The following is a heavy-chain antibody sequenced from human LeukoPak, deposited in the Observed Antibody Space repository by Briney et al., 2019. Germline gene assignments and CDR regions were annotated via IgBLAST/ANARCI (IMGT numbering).Heavy chain of an antibody. J-gene: IGHJ4*02. V-gene: IGHV4-34*01. CDR1: GGSFSGYY. CDR2: INHSGST. D-gene: IGHD6-13*01. Sequence: PSETLSLTCAVYGGSFSGYYWSWIRQPPGKGLEWIGEINHSGSTNYNPSLKSRVTISVDTSKNQFSLKLSSVTAADTAVYYCATVSSSWWVDYWGQGTLVTVSS. CDR3: ATVSSSWWVDY.